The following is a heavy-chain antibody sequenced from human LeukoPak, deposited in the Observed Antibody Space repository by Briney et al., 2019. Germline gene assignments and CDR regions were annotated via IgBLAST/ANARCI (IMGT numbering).Heavy chain of an antibody. V-gene: IGHV4-59*07. CDR3: ARTEYYFDH. D-gene: IGHD3-10*01. CDR2: IYHSGST. J-gene: IGHJ4*02. Sequence: SDTLSLTCTVSGGSISSYYWSWIRQPPGKGLEWIGYIYHSGSTNYNPSLQSRVTISVDTSKSQFSLSLNSVTAADTAVYYCARTEYYFDHWGQGTLVTVSS. CDR1: GGSISSYY.